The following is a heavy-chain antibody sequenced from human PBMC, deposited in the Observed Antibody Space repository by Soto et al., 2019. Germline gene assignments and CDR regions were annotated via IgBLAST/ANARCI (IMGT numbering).Heavy chain of an antibody. CDR1: GGSVSSGSYY. CDR2: IYYSGST. CDR3: ARGTLTTVTYDY. V-gene: IGHV4-61*01. J-gene: IGHJ4*02. Sequence: SETLSLTCTVSGGSVSSGSYYWSWIRQPPGKGLEWIGYIYYSGSTNYNPSLKSRVTISVDTSKNQFSLKLSSVTAADTAVYYCARGTLTTVTYDYWGQGTVVTVSS. D-gene: IGHD4-17*01.